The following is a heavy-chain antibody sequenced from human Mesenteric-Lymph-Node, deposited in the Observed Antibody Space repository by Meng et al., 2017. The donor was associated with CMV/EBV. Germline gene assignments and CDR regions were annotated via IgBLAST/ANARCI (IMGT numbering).Heavy chain of an antibody. CDR3: AHSQLGIAVAGGFDY. CDR2: IYWNDDK. Sequence: SGPTLVKPTQTLTLTCTFSGFSLSTSRVGVGWIRQPPGKALEWLALIYWNDDKRYSPSLKSRLTITKDTSKNQVVLTMTNMDPVDTATYYCAHSQLGIAVAGGFDYWGQGTLVTVSS. V-gene: IGHV2-5*01. J-gene: IGHJ4*02. CDR1: GFSLSTSRVG. D-gene: IGHD6-19*01.